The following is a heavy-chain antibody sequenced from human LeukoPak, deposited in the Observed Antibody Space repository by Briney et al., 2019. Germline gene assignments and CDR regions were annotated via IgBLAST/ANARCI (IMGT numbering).Heavy chain of an antibody. CDR3: ARGVRGVNYYSWFDP. CDR1: GYSITSGYY. J-gene: IGHJ5*02. Sequence: SETLSLTCTVSGYSITSGYYWSWIRPPAGKGLEWIGRIYTSGSTNYNPSLKSRVTMSVDTSKNQFSLKLRSVTAADTAVYYCARGVRGVNYYSWFDPWGQGTLVTVSS. CDR2: IYTSGST. V-gene: IGHV4-4*07. D-gene: IGHD3-10*01.